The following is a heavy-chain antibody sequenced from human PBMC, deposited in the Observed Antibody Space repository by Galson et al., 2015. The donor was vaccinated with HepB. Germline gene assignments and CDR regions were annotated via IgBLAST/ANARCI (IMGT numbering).Heavy chain of an antibody. CDR3: TRGRPNYFDY. CDR1: GFTFSGSA. V-gene: IGHV3-73*01. D-gene: IGHD1-26*01. CDR2: IRSKANSYAT. J-gene: IGHJ4*02. Sequence: SLRLSCAASGFTFSGSAMHWVRQASGKGLEWVGRIRSKANSYATAYAASVKGRFTISRDDSKNTAYLQMNSLKTEDTAVYYCTRGRPNYFDYWGQGTLVTVSS.